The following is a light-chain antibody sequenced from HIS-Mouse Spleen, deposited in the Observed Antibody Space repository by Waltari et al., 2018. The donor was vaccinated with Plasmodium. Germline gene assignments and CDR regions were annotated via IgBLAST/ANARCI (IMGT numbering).Light chain of an antibody. CDR2: KAS. Sequence: DIQMTQSPSTLSASVGDRVTITCRASQSISSRWAWYQQKPGKAPKLLIYKASSLESGVPSRFSGSGSGTEFTLTISSLQPDDFATYYYQQYNSYSWTFGQGTKVEIK. J-gene: IGKJ1*01. CDR3: QQYNSYSWT. V-gene: IGKV1-5*03. CDR1: QSISSR.